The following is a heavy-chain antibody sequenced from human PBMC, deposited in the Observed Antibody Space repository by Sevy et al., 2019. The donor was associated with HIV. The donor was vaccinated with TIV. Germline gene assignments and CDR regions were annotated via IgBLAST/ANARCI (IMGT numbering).Heavy chain of an antibody. CDR2: LSDDSRYI. CDR3: ATDFTIFGVVSGIDY. V-gene: IGHV3-21*04. Sequence: GGSLRLPCAASGFNFRTYSMNWVRRAPGKGLEWLSFLSDDSRYIDYSDSVKGRFTISRANAMNLLFLQMNNLRVEDTAIYYCATDFTIFGVVSGIDYWGQGNLVTVSS. J-gene: IGHJ4*02. CDR1: GFNFRTYS. D-gene: IGHD3-3*01.